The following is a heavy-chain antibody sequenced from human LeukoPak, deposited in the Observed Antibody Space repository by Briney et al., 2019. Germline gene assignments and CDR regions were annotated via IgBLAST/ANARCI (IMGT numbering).Heavy chain of an antibody. Sequence: PGGSLRLSCAASGFTFDDYGMSWVRQAPGKGLEWVSGINWNGGSTGYADSVKGRFTISRDNAKNSLYLQMNSLRAEDTALYYCARARPESGASYYYYYMDVWGKGTTVTVSS. J-gene: IGHJ6*03. CDR1: GFTFDDYG. CDR3: ARARPESGASYYYYYMDV. V-gene: IGHV3-20*04. CDR2: INWNGGST. D-gene: IGHD6-6*01.